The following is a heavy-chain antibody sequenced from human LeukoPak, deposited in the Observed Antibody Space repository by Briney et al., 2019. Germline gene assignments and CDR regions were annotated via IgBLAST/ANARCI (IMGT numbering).Heavy chain of an antibody. J-gene: IGHJ3*02. CDR2: IIPIFGTA. Sequence: SVKVSCKASGGTFSSYAISWVRQAPGQGLEWMGGIIPIFGTANYAQKFQGRVTITADESTSTAYMELSSLRSEDTAVYYCARMGPDYYDSSGYLPGAFDIWGQGTMVTVSS. CDR1: GGTFSSYA. D-gene: IGHD3-22*01. V-gene: IGHV1-69*13. CDR3: ARMGPDYYDSSGYLPGAFDI.